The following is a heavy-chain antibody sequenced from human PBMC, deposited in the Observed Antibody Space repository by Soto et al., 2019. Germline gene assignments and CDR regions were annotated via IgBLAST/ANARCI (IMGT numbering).Heavy chain of an antibody. CDR1: GDSISSYY. CDR2: IYYSGST. V-gene: IGHV4-59*01. D-gene: IGHD4-17*01. J-gene: IGHJ4*02. CDR3: ARSNGAYGDY. Sequence: SETLSLTCTVSGDSISSYYWSWIRQPPGKGLEWIGYIYYSGSTNYNPSLKSRVTISVDTSKNQFSLKLSSVTAADTAVYYCARSNGAYGDYWGQGTLVTVSS.